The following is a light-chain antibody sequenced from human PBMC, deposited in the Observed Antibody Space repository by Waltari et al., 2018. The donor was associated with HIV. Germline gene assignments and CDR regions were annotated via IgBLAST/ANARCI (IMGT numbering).Light chain of an antibody. V-gene: IGLV2-18*02. J-gene: IGLJ3*02. CDR1: SLDVARYNR. CDR2: EVV. CDR3: SSFTASGTWV. Sequence: QSALTHPPSVPGSPAQSVTIYCTDTSLDVARYNRVSWYQLPPVRDPKLLIYEVVNRPSGVPGRFSGSKSGNTASLTIFGLQSEDEADYHCSSFTASGTWVFGGGTKLTV.